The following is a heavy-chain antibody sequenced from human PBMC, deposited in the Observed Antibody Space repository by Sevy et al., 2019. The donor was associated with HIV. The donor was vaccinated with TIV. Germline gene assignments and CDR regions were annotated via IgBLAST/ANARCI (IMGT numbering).Heavy chain of an antibody. D-gene: IGHD2-15*01. J-gene: IGHJ6*02. V-gene: IGHV6-1*01. CDR2: TYYRSKWYN. Sequence: KQSQTLSLTCAISGDSVSSNSAAWNWIRQSPSRGLEWLGRTYYRSKWYNDYAVSVKSRITINPDTSNNQFSLQLNSVTPEDTAVYYCGRAGGGGYCSGGSCYSSYYYFYGMDVWGQGTTVTVSS. CDR1: GDSVSSNSAA. CDR3: GRAGGGGYCSGGSCYSSYYYFYGMDV.